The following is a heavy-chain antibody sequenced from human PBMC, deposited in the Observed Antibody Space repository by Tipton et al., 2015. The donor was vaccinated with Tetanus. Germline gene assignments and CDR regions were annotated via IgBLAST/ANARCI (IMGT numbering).Heavy chain of an antibody. V-gene: IGHV4-4*02. CDR2: IHLSGST. D-gene: IGHD6-19*01. J-gene: IGHJ4*02. Sequence: TLSLTCAVSGGSISSSNWWSWVRQSPRKGLEWIGEIHLSGSTSYNPSLKSRVSMSVDKSKNQFSLKLNSVTAADSAIYYCARGPKHWLTAGQVYWGQGTLVTVSS. CDR1: GGSISSSNW. CDR3: ARGPKHWLTAGQVY.